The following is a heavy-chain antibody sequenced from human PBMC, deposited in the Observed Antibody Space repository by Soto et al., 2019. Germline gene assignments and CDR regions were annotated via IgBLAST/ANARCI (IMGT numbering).Heavy chain of an antibody. D-gene: IGHD3-3*01. CDR3: ARQIGVTTYAFDI. V-gene: IGHV3-21*01. Sequence: GGSLRLSCAASGFTFSSYSMNWVRQAPGKGLEWVSSISSSSSYIYYADSVKGRFTISRDNAKNSLYLQMNSLRAEDTAVYYCARQIGVTTYAFDIWGQGTIVTVSS. J-gene: IGHJ3*02. CDR1: GFTFSSYS. CDR2: ISSSSSYI.